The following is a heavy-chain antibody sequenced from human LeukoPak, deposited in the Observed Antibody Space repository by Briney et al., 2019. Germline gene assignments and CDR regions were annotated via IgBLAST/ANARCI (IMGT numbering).Heavy chain of an antibody. CDR3: ARASDDILTEYYIDY. D-gene: IGHD3-9*01. Sequence: ASVKVSCKASGYTFTGYYMHWVRQAPGQGLEWMGRINPNSGGTNYAQKFQGRVTMTRDTSISTAYMELSRLRSDDTAVYYCARASDDILTEYYIDYWGQGTLVTVSS. V-gene: IGHV1-2*06. J-gene: IGHJ4*02. CDR1: GYTFTGYY. CDR2: INPNSGGT.